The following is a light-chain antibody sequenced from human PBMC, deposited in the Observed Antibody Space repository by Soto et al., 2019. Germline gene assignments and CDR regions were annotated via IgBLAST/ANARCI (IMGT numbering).Light chain of an antibody. CDR1: QSISRL. V-gene: IGKV1-5*01. CDR2: DAS. CDR3: QQYTNYSYT. J-gene: IGKJ2*01. Sequence: DIEMTQSPSTLSASVGDRVTITCRGSQSISRLLAWYQQKPGKAPKLLIHDASSLESGVPSRFSGSRSGSEFTLTISGLQPDDVATYYCQQYTNYSYTFGQGTKVEIK.